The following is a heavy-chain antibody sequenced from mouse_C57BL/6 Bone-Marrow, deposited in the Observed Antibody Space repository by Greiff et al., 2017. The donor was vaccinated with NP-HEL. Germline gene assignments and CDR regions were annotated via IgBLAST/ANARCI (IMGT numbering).Heavy chain of an antibody. Sequence: EVKLVESGGGLVQPGESLKLSCESNEYEFPSHDMSWVRKTPEKRLELVAAINSDGGSTYYPDTMERRFIISRDNTKQTLYLQMSSLRSEDTALYYCARFKPPYYAMDYWGQGTSVTVSS. V-gene: IGHV5-2*01. CDR1: EYEFPSHD. CDR3: ARFKPPYYAMDY. CDR2: INSDGGST. J-gene: IGHJ4*01.